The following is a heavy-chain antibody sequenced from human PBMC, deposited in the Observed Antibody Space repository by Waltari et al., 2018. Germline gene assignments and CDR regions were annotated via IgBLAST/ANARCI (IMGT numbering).Heavy chain of an antibody. CDR3: ATRSSGGPFDY. D-gene: IGHD2-15*01. CDR1: GGTFSCYA. V-gene: IGHV1-69*05. Sequence: QVQLVQSGAEVKKPGSSVKVSCKASGGTFSCYAISLGRQAPGQGLEWMGGIIPSFGTANYAQKFQGRGTITKDESTSTAYMELSSLRSEDTAVYYCATRSSGGPFDYWGQGTLVTVSS. CDR2: IIPSFGTA. J-gene: IGHJ4*02.